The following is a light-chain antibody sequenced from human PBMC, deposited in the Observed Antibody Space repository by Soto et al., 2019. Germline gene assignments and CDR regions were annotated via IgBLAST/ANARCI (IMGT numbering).Light chain of an antibody. CDR2: AAS. CDR1: QSISSW. CDR3: QQSYSRVT. Sequence: DIQMTQSPSTLSASVGDRVTITCRASQSISSWLAWYQQKPGKAPKLLIYAASRMQSGVPSRFSGSRSGTDSTLTIRSLKPEDFATYYCQQSYSRVTFGQGTKVDIK. V-gene: IGKV1-39*01. J-gene: IGKJ1*01.